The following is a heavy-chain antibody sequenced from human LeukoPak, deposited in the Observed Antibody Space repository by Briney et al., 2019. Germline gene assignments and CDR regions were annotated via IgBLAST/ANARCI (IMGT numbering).Heavy chain of an antibody. V-gene: IGHV3-23*01. D-gene: IGHD3-22*01. Sequence: GGSLRLSCAASGFTFSSYAMSWVRQAPGKGLEWVSAISGSGGSTYYADSVKGRFTISRDNSKNTLYLQMNSLRAEDTAVYYCAKDGDMYYYDSSGYPWYFDYWGQGTLVTVSS. J-gene: IGHJ4*02. CDR3: AKDGDMYYYDSSGYPWYFDY. CDR2: ISGSGGST. CDR1: GFTFSSYA.